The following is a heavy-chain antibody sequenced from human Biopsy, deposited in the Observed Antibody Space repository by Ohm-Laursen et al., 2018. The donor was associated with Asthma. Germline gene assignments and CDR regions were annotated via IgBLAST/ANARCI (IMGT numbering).Heavy chain of an antibody. V-gene: IGHV1-18*01. Sequence: VASVKVSCKTSGYTFNSAGITWVRQAPGQGFEWMGWISVYNGNTKVAQKLQDRVTMITDTSTSTAYMELRSLRSDDTAVYFCARAVDYSHYYGIDVWGQGTTVTVS. J-gene: IGHJ6*02. CDR3: ARAVDYSHYYGIDV. CDR2: ISVYNGNT. CDR1: GYTFNSAG. D-gene: IGHD3-10*01.